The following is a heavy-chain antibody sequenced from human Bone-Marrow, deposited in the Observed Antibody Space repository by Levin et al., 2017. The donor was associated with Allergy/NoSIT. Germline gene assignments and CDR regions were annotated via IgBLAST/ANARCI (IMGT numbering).Heavy chain of an antibody. Sequence: ETLSLTCAASGFTFSTAWMTWVRQAPGKGLEWVGRIKSKTDGGTTDYAAPVKGRFTISRDDSKNTLYLQMNSLKTEDTAVYYCTITSARDYWGQGTLVTVSS. CDR3: TITSARDY. CDR2: IKSKTDGGTT. V-gene: IGHV3-15*01. J-gene: IGHJ4*02. D-gene: IGHD6-6*01. CDR1: GFTFSTAW.